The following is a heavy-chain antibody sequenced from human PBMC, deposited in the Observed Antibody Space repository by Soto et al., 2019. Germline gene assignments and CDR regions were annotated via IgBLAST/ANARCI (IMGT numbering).Heavy chain of an antibody. D-gene: IGHD6-19*01. J-gene: IGHJ4*02. CDR2: IYYSGST. CDR1: GGSISSYY. CDR3: ARAGGLGAVAVDY. V-gene: IGHV4-59*08. Sequence: SETLSLTCTVSGGSISSYYWSWIRQPPGKGLEWIGYIYYSGSTNYNPSLKSRVTISVDTSKNQFSLKLSSVTAADTAVYYCARAGGLGAVAVDYWGQGTPVTVSS.